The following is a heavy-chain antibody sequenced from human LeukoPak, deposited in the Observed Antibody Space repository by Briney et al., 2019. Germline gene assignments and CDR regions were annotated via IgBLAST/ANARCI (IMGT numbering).Heavy chain of an antibody. J-gene: IGHJ4*02. CDR3: APVVTTTVPLNY. V-gene: IGHV3-23*01. CDR2: ISGSGGRT. Sequence: GGSLRLSCAAGGLTLSIYAMRCARQAPGKGLEWVSGISGSGGRTNYADSVEGRFTISRDNSKNTLYLQMNSLRADERAVYYCAPVVTTTVPLNYWGQGTLVTVSS. CDR1: GLTLSIYA. D-gene: IGHD4-23*01.